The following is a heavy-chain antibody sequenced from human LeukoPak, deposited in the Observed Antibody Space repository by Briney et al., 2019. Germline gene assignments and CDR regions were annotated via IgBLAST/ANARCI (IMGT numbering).Heavy chain of an antibody. CDR3: TRVRDGYNYVFDN. V-gene: IGHV3-53*01. J-gene: IGHJ4*02. CDR1: GFTFSSYW. D-gene: IGHD5-24*01. CDR2: IYRGGAT. Sequence: QAGGSLRLSCAASGFTFSSYWMNWVRQAPGKGLEWVSVIYRGGATYYADSAKERFTISRDTSKNTLNLQMNSLRAEDTAIYYCTRVRDGYNYVFDNWGQGTLVTVSS.